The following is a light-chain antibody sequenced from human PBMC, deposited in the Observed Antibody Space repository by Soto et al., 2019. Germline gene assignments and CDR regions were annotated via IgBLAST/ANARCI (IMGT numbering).Light chain of an antibody. CDR3: QQAYNFMCT. CDR2: DAA. Sequence: DLPLTQSPSSLSASVGDSVTITCRASQGLDDSLAWYQQRPGKAPHLLIYDAATLRSGAPSRFSASGSGTNFTLTISSLRPEDSANYYCQQAYNFMCTFGPGTKVEVK. V-gene: IGKV1-12*01. J-gene: IGKJ3*01. CDR1: QGLDDS.